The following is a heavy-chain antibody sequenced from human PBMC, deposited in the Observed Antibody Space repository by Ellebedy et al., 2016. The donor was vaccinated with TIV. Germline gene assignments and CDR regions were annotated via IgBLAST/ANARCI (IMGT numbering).Heavy chain of an antibody. V-gene: IGHV5-10-1*01. CDR1: GYSFSNYW. J-gene: IGHJ5*02. Sequence: GESLKISCKGFGYSFSNYWISWVRQMPGKGLEWMGRIDPTDSYTKYSPSFQGHITISVQKSINTAYLEWSSLKASDTGMYYCARLYSGSYRWFDPWGPGTLVTVSS. D-gene: IGHD1-26*01. CDR2: IDPTDSYT. CDR3: ARLYSGSYRWFDP.